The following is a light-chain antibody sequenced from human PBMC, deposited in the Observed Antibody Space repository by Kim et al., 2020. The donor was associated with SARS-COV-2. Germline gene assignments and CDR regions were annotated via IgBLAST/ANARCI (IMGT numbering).Light chain of an antibody. CDR1: QDISHW. Sequence: SVGDRVTITCRASQDISHWVAWYQQKPGKAPKLLIYAASGLQGGVPRRFSGSGSGTDFTLTISSVQPEDFAIYYCQHAGRSQWAFGPGTKVDVK. CDR2: AAS. V-gene: IGKV1-12*01. CDR3: QHAGRSQWA. J-gene: IGKJ1*01.